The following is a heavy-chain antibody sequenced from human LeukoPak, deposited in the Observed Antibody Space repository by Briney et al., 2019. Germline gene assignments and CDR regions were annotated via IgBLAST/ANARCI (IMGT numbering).Heavy chain of an antibody. CDR2: ISASGGHT. CDR3: AKDRVGSCSTTSCPIDY. Sequence: GGSLRLSCAASGFTFSNFAMSWVRQAPGKGLEWVSAISASGGHTYYADSVKGQFTISRDSSKNTLYLQMNSLRADDTALYYCAKDRVGSCSTTSCPIDYWGQGTLVTVSS. D-gene: IGHD2-2*01. J-gene: IGHJ4*02. V-gene: IGHV3-23*01. CDR1: GFTFSNFA.